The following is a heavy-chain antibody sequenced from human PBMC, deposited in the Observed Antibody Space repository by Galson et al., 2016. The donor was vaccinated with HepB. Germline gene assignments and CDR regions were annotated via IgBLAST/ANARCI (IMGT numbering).Heavy chain of an antibody. D-gene: IGHD7-27*01. V-gene: IGHV6-1*01. CDR2: TYYRSKWYN. CDR1: GDSVSRISLA. CDR3: ARDYWGFFDY. Sequence: CAISGDSVSRISLAWNWIRQSPSRGLEWLGRTYYRSKWYNDYAASVKSRMSINPDTSKNQFSLHLNSVTPEDTAVYYCARDYWGFFDYWGQGTLVTVSS. J-gene: IGHJ4*02.